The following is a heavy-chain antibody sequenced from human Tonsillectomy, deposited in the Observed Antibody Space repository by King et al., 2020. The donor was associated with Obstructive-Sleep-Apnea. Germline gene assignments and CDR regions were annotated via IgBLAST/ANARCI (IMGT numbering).Heavy chain of an antibody. CDR2: IYTSGST. Sequence: QLQESGPGLVKPSETLSLTCTVSGGSISSYYWSWIRQPAGKGLEWIGRIYTSGSTNYNPSLKSRVTMSVDTSKNQFPLKLSSVTAADTAVYYCARESSSPSWRAFDIWGQGTMVTVSS. V-gene: IGHV4-4*07. D-gene: IGHD6-6*01. CDR1: GGSISSYY. CDR3: ARESSSPSWRAFDI. J-gene: IGHJ3*02.